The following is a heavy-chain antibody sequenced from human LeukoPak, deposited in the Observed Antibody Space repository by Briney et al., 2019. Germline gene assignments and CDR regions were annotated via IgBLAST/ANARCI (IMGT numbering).Heavy chain of an antibody. CDR1: GFTFSSYA. CDR3: AKDQRYFGSGSDSYFGY. D-gene: IGHD3-10*01. CDR2: ISGSGGSK. J-gene: IGHJ4*02. Sequence: PGGSLRLSCAASGFTFSSYAMSWVRQAPGKGLEWVSGISGSGGSKYFADSVKGRFTISRDNSKNTLYLQMNSLRAEDTAVYYCAKDQRYFGSGSDSYFGYWGQGTLVTVSS. V-gene: IGHV3-23*01.